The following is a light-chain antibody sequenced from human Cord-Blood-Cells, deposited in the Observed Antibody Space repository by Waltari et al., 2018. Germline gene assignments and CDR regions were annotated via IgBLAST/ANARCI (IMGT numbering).Light chain of an antibody. CDR3: QSYDSSLSGWV. V-gene: IGLV1-40*01. CDR1: SSNIGAGSH. CDR2: GNS. Sequence: SVLPQPPSVSGAPGQRVPIPCTGRSSNIGAGSHVHWYQQLPGTAPKLLIYGNSNRPSGVPDRFSGSKSGTSASLAITGLQAEDEADYYCQSYDSSLSGWVFGGGTKLTVL. J-gene: IGLJ3*02.